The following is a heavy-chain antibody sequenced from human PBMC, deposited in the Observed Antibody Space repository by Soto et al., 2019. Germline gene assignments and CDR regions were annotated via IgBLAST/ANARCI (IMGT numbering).Heavy chain of an antibody. J-gene: IGHJ5*02. CDR3: ARGRGYSYGYWFDP. V-gene: IGHV4-34*01. Sequence: QVQLQQWGAGLLKPSETLSLTCAVYGGSFSGYYWSWIRQPPGKGLEWIGEINHSGSTNYNPSLTSRVTISVDPSKNQFSLKLSSVTAADTAVYYCARGRGYSYGYWFDPWGQGTLVTVSS. D-gene: IGHD5-18*01. CDR1: GGSFSGYY. CDR2: INHSGST.